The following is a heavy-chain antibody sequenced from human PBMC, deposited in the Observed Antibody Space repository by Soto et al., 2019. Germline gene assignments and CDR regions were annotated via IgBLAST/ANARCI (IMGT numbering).Heavy chain of an antibody. D-gene: IGHD1-1*01. Sequence: TLSLTCTVSGGSISSGGYYWSWIRQHPGKGLEWIGYIYYSGSTYYNPSLKSRVTISVDTSKNQFSLKLSSVTAADTAVYYCARVVGNWNEHALGYFDYWGQGTLVTVSS. CDR1: GGSISSGGYY. CDR3: ARVVGNWNEHALGYFDY. CDR2: IYYSGST. J-gene: IGHJ4*02. V-gene: IGHV4-31*03.